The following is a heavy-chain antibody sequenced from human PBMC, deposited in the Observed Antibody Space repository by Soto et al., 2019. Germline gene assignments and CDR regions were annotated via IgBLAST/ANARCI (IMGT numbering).Heavy chain of an antibody. CDR1: GGSISSSNYY. CDR2: VNYRGNT. D-gene: IGHD2-15*01. CDR3: ARQGGDCSGGVCYSGFYNNGMDV. J-gene: IGHJ6*02. V-gene: IGHV4-39*01. Sequence: QLQLQESGPGLVKPSETLSLTCNVSGGSISSSNYYWGWIRQPPGKGLEWIGNVNYRGNTYYNPSLKSRVTIFVETSKNQFSLKLSSVTAADMGVYYCARQGGDCSGGVCYSGFYNNGMDVWGQGTTVTVSS.